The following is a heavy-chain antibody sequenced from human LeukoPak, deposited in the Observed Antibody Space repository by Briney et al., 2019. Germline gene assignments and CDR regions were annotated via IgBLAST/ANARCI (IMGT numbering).Heavy chain of an antibody. V-gene: IGHV1-46*01. CDR3: ASSGSGSYRY. J-gene: IGHJ4*02. CDR2: IDPSGGGT. D-gene: IGHD1-26*01. CDR1: GYTFTTYY. Sequence: VASVKVSCKASGYTFTTYYMHWVRQAPGQGLEWMGIIDPSGGGTNYAQKFQGRVTMTRDTSTSTVYMELSSLRSEDTAVYYCASSGSGSYRYWGQGTLVTVSS.